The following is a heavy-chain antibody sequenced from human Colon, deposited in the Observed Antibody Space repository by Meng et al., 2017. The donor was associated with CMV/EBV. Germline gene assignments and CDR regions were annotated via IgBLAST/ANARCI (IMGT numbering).Heavy chain of an antibody. Sequence: GESLKISCAASGFTFTTYSMHWVRQAPGQGLEWVAVISYSGSKKFYADSVKGRFTISRDNSGNTLSLHMSSLRPDDTAVYYCARARLPEDWYYYGMDVWGQGTTVTVSS. D-gene: IGHD1-14*01. CDR2: ISYSGSKK. J-gene: IGHJ6*02. CDR1: GFTFTTYS. V-gene: IGHV3-30*04. CDR3: ARARLPEDWYYYGMDV.